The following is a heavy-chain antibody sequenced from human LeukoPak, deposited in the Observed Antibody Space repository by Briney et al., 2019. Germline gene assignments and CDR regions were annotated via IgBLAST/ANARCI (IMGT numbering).Heavy chain of an antibody. D-gene: IGHD2-15*01. J-gene: IGHJ4*02. CDR3: AKSEYCSGGSCYRGGSVSYYFDY. CDR2: ISYDGSNK. V-gene: IGHV3-30*18. Sequence: GGSLRLSCAASGFTFSSYDMHWVRQAPGKGLEWVALISYDGSNKYYADSVKGRFTISGDNSENTLYLQMNSLRAEDTAVYCCAKSEYCSGGSCYRGGSVSYYFDYWGQGTLVTVSS. CDR1: GFTFSSYD.